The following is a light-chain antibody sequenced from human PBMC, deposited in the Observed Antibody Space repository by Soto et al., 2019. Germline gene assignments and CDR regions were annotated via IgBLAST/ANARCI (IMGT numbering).Light chain of an antibody. Sequence: DIQMTQSPSSLSASVVDRVTITCRASQSIGKHLNWYQQKPGKAPKLLIYAASTLQSGVPSRFSGSESGTDFTLTISSLQPEDFATYYCQQREKFGQGTKVDIK. CDR3: QQREK. V-gene: IGKV1-39*01. J-gene: IGKJ1*01. CDR2: AAS. CDR1: QSIGKH.